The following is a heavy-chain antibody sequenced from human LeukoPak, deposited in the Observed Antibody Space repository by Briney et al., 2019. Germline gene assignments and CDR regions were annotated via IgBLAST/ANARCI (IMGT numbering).Heavy chain of an antibody. Sequence: PSETLSLTCTVSGGSISSYYWSWIRQPAGKGLEWIGRIYTSGSTNYNPSLKSRVTMSVGTSKNQFSLKLSSVTAADTAVYYCARDASPGFQQLALYYYYYYMDVWGKGTTVTVSS. CDR2: IYTSGST. D-gene: IGHD6-13*01. CDR1: GGSISSYY. J-gene: IGHJ6*03. CDR3: ARDASPGFQQLALYYYYYYMDV. V-gene: IGHV4-4*07.